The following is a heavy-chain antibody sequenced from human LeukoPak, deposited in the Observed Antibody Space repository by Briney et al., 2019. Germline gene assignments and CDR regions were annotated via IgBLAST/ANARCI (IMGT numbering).Heavy chain of an antibody. CDR2: ISSSGTTI. CDR3: ARDVVLRYFDCYYYYMDV. Sequence: KSGGSLRLSCAGSGFTFSRHGMSWIRQAPGKGLEWVSYISSSGTTIYNADSVKGRFTISRDNAKNSLFLQMNSLRAEDTAVYYCARDVVLRYFDCYYYYMDVWGKGTTVTISS. V-gene: IGHV3-11*01. J-gene: IGHJ6*03. D-gene: IGHD3-9*01. CDR1: GFTFSRHG.